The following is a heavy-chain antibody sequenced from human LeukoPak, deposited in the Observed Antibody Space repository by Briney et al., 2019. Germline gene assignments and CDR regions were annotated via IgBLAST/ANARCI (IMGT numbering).Heavy chain of an antibody. J-gene: IGHJ4*02. CDR2: FYHGGTT. Sequence: SETLSLTCSISGYSFSGGYFWGWVRQSPGKGLEWIGSFYHGGTTYYNPSLKTRVTVSVDTSKNQFSLRLTSVTAADTAVYYCARGLPVPEAIGALGFDYWGRGTLVAVSS. CDR3: ARGLPVPEAIGALGFDY. D-gene: IGHD3-16*01. CDR1: GYSFSGGYF. V-gene: IGHV4-38-2*02.